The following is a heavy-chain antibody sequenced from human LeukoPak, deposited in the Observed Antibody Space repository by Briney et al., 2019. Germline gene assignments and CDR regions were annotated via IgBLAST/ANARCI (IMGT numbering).Heavy chain of an antibody. J-gene: IGHJ4*02. CDR3: APFPGKSSSVLDY. Sequence: GGSLRLSCAASEFTFNNYAVSWVRQAPGKGLEWVSAISGSGGSTYYADSVKGRFTISRDNSKNTLYLQMNSLRAEDTAVYYCAPFPGKSSSVLDYWGQGTLVTVSS. CDR2: ISGSGGST. D-gene: IGHD6-19*01. V-gene: IGHV3-23*01. CDR1: EFTFNNYA.